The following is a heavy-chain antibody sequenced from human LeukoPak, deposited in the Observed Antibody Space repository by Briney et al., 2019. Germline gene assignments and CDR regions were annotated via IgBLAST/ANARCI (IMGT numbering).Heavy chain of an antibody. D-gene: IGHD4-17*01. CDR2: IWYVGSNK. V-gene: IGHV3-33*01. CDR1: GFTFSSYG. J-gene: IGHJ3*02. CDR3: AREVTNDAFDI. Sequence: GGSLRLSCAASGFTFSSYGMHWVRQAPGKGLEWVAVIWYVGSNKYYADSVKGRFTISRDNSKNTLYLQMSSLRAEDTAVYYCAREVTNDAFDIWGQGTMVTVSS.